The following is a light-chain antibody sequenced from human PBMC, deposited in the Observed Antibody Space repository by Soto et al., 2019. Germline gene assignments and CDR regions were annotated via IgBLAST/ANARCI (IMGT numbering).Light chain of an antibody. CDR3: CSYAGSPRYV. CDR2: DVS. V-gene: IGLV2-11*01. CDR1: SSDVGGYNY. J-gene: IGLJ1*01. Sequence: QSVLTQPRSVSGSPRQSVTISCTGTSSDVGGYNYVSWYQQHPGKAPKLMIYDVSKRPSGVPDRFSGSKSGNTASLTISGLQAEDEADYYCCSYAGSPRYVFGTGTKLTVL.